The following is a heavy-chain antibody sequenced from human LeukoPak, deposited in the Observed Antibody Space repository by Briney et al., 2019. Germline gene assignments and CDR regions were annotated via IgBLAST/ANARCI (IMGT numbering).Heavy chain of an antibody. J-gene: IGHJ4*02. V-gene: IGHV3-7*01. CDR2: INQDGSEN. CDR1: GCTISSYW. CDR3: ARHRGYSYGYRDY. D-gene: IGHD5-18*01. Sequence: PWESLRLSCAASGCTISSYWLSWVRQAPGKGLEWVANINQDGSENYYLDFVKGRFTMSRANAKNSLYLPMNSLRAEDTAVYYCARHRGYSYGYRDYWGQGTLVTVSS.